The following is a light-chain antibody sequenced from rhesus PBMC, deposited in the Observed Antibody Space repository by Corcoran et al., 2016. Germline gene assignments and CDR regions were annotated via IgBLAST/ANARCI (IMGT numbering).Light chain of an antibody. CDR1: QSVSRY. V-gene: IGKV3S9*01. CDR3: QQYNNWYS. CDR2: GAS. Sequence: EIVMTQSPATLSLYPGERATLPCRASQSVSRYVAWYQQKPEQAPRPLIYGASSRATGIPDRFSGSGSGTDFTVNISSLEPEDVGVYYCQQYNNWYSFGQGTKVEIK. J-gene: IGKJ2*01.